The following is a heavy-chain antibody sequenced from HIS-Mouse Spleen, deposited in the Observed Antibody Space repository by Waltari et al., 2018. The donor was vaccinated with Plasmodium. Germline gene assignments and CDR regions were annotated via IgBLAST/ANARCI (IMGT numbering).Heavy chain of an antibody. D-gene: IGHD1-26*01. J-gene: IGHJ4*02. CDR3: ARRGGSYYYFDY. CDR1: GGSLSSSSYY. V-gene: IGHV4-39*01. CDR2: IYYSGST. Sequence: QLQLQESGPGLVKPSETLSLTCPVYGGSLSSSSYYWGWIRQPPGKGLEWIGSIYYSGSTYYNPSLKSRVTISVDTSKNQFSLKLSSVTAADTAVYYCARRGGSYYYFDYWGQGTLVTVAS.